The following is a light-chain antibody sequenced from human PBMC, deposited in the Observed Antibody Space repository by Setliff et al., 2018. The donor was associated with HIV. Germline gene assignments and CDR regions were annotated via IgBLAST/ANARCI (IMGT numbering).Light chain of an antibody. V-gene: IGLV2-14*02. CDR2: EVS. CDR3: GSCTTTSPCA. J-gene: IGLJ1*01. CDR1: SSDVGSYNL. Sequence: QSALTQPASVSGSPGQSITISCTGTSSDVGSYNLVSWYQQHPGKAPKLMIHEVSSRPSGTSSRFSGSKSGNTASLTISGLQAEDEADYYCGSCTTTSPCAFGTGTKVTVL.